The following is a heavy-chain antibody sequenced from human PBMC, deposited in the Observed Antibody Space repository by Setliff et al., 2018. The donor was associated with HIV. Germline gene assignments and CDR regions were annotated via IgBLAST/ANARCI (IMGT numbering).Heavy chain of an antibody. V-gene: IGHV4-30-4*08. CDR2: IDYIGRP. D-gene: IGHD2-21*01. CDR1: GGSIRSDNHF. Sequence: PSETLSLTCIVSGGSIRSDNHFWSWVRQPPGKGLEWIGFIDYIGRPYYNPSLNSRVSISVDTARNQFSLNLWSVPAADTAVYFCAREVKDVSDSDAFDIWGQGTTVTVSS. J-gene: IGHJ3*02. CDR3: AREVKDVSDSDAFDI.